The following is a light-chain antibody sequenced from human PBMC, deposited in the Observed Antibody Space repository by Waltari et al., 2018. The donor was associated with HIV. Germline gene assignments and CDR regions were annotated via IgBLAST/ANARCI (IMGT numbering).Light chain of an antibody. Sequence: QAILTQPPSVSGAPGQRVTISCTGPSPNIRAGVDVHWSKQAPGTAPKLLIFGNTNRPSGVPGRFSAYRFGTSASLTIAWLQADDEADYYCRSYDRTLSGFVFGSGTQVTV. V-gene: IGLV1-40*01. J-gene: IGLJ1*01. CDR3: RSYDRTLSGFV. CDR1: SPNIRAGVD. CDR2: GNT.